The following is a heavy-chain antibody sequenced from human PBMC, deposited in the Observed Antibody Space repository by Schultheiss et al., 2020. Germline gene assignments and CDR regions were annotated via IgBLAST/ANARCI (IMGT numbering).Heavy chain of an antibody. J-gene: IGHJ4*02. V-gene: IGHV4-31*03. CDR2: IYYSGST. Sequence: TLSLTCTVSGGSISSGGYYWSWIRQHPGKGLEWIGYIYYSGSTYYNPSLKSRVTISVDTSKNQFSLKLSSVTAADTAIYYCARYYSGSYFDCWGQGTLVTVSS. D-gene: IGHD3-10*01. CDR1: GGSISSGGYY. CDR3: ARYYSGSYFDC.